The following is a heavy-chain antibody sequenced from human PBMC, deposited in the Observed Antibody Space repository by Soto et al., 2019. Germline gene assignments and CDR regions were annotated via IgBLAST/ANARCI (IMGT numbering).Heavy chain of an antibody. CDR1: GGTFSSYA. J-gene: IGHJ4*02. CDR3: AKLEGPITMIVVVIMAPPLYFDY. V-gene: IGHV1-69*13. CDR2: IIPIFGTA. Sequence: SVKVSCKASGGTFSSYAISWVRQAPGQGLEWMGGIIPIFGTANYAQKFQGRVTITADESTSTAYMELSSLRSEDTAVYYCAKLEGPITMIVVVIMAPPLYFDYWGQGTLVTVSS. D-gene: IGHD3-22*01.